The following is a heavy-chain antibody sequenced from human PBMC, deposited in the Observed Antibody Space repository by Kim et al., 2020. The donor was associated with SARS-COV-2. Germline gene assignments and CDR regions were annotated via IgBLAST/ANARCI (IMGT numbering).Heavy chain of an antibody. D-gene: IGHD5-18*01. CDR1: GFTFSSYA. Sequence: GGSLRLSCAASGFTFSSYAMHWVRQAPGKGLEWVAVISYDGSNKYYADSVKGRFTISRDNSKNTLYLQMNSLRAEDTAVYYCARDSTMRYTAKVQFCLDYWGQGTLVTVSS. CDR2: ISYDGSNK. J-gene: IGHJ4*02. V-gene: IGHV3-30-3*01. CDR3: ARDSTMRYTAKVQFCLDY.